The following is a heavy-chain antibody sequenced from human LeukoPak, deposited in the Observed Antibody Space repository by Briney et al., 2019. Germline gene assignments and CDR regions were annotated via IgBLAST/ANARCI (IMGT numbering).Heavy chain of an antibody. CDR2: IYYSGST. J-gene: IGHJ4*02. CDR1: GGSISSGDYY. CDR3: ARDYYGSGSSYRPFDY. D-gene: IGHD3-10*01. Sequence: SETLSLTCTVSGGSISSGDYYWSWIRQPPGKGLEWIGYIYYSGSTYYNPSLKSRVTISVDTSKNQFSLKLSSVTAADTAVYYCARDYYGSGSSYRPFDYWGQGTLVTVSS. V-gene: IGHV4-30-4*01.